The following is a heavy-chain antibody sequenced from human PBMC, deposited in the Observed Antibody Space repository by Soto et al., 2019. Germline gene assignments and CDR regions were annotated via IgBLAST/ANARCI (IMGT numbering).Heavy chain of an antibody. Sequence: QVQLVESGGGVVQPGRSLRLSCAASGFTFSSYAMHWVRQAPGKGLEWVAVISYDGSNTYYADSVKGRFTISRDNSKNTLYLQMNSLRAEDTAVYYCARASQSGIAVAGSKGYWGQGTLVTVSS. CDR2: ISYDGSNT. V-gene: IGHV3-30-3*01. J-gene: IGHJ4*02. D-gene: IGHD6-19*01. CDR1: GFTFSSYA. CDR3: ARASQSGIAVAGSKGY.